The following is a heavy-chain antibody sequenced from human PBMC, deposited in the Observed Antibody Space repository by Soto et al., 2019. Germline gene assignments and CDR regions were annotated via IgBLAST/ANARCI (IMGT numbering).Heavy chain of an antibody. CDR2: ISSSSSYI. Sequence: SLRPSCAASGFTFSSYSMNWVRQAPGTGLEWVSSISSSSSYIYYADSVKGRFTISRDNAKNSLYLQMNSLRAEDTAVYYCARREVVPPAWDYYYYMDVWGKGTTVTSP. D-gene: IGHD2-2*01. CDR3: ARREVVPPAWDYYYYMDV. CDR1: GFTFSSYS. V-gene: IGHV3-21*01. J-gene: IGHJ6*03.